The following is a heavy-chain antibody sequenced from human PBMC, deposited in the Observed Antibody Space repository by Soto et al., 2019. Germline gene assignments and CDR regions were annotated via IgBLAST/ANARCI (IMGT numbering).Heavy chain of an antibody. D-gene: IGHD1-26*01. CDR3: SKGWGDY. Sequence: GGSLRLSCAASGFTFSTYWMNWVRQAPGKGLVWVSLINPDGSTTTYADSVKGRFTISRDDSKNTLYLQMNILRVEDTALYYCSKGWGDYWGQGTVVTVSS. V-gene: IGHV3-74*01. CDR1: GFTFSTYW. J-gene: IGHJ4*02. CDR2: INPDGSTT.